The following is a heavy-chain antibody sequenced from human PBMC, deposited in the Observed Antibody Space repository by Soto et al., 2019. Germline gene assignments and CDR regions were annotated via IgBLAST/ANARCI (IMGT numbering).Heavy chain of an antibody. D-gene: IGHD6-25*01. CDR1: GFTFSSYA. Sequence: PGGSLRLSCAASGFTFSSYAMSWVRQAPGKGLEWVSAISGSGGSTYYADSVKGRFTISRDNSNNTLYLQMNSLRAEDTAVYYCAKNRYSSGINWFDPWGQGTLVTVSS. CDR3: AKNRYSSGINWFDP. V-gene: IGHV3-23*01. CDR2: ISGSGGST. J-gene: IGHJ5*02.